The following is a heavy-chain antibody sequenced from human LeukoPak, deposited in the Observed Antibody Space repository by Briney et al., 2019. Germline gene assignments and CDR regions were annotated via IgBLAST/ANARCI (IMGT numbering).Heavy chain of an antibody. D-gene: IGHD3-22*01. CDR3: AKEGATYYYDSSGLYSFQH. Sequence: PGGSLRLSCAASGFTFSSYGMHWVRQAPGKGLEWVAVISYDGSNKYYADSVKGRLTISRDNSKNTLYLQMNSLRAEDTAVYYCAKEGATYYYDSSGLYSFQHWGQGTLVTVSS. CDR1: GFTFSSYG. CDR2: ISYDGSNK. V-gene: IGHV3-30*18. J-gene: IGHJ1*01.